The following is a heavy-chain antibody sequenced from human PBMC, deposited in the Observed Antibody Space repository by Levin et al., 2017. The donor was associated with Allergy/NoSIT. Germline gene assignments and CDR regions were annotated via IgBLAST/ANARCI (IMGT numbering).Heavy chain of an antibody. J-gene: IGHJ4*02. D-gene: IGHD3-10*01. V-gene: IGHV1-18*01. CDR1: GYTFTTYG. Sequence: ASVKVSCKASGYTFTTYGITWVRRAPGQGLEWMGWISAYNGNTYYAQKLLGRVTMTTDTSTSTAYMELRSLRSDDTAVYYCARSLNAYSYGSGSYHLHYFDYWGQGTLVTVSS. CDR3: ARSLNAYSYGSGSYHLHYFDY. CDR2: ISAYNGNT.